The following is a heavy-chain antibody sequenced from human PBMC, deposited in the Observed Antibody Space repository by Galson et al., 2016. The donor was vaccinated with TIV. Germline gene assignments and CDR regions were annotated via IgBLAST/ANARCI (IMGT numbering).Heavy chain of an antibody. Sequence: SVKVSCKASGGTFSNYAISWVRQAPGQGLEWMGRIIPILGIANYAEKIQGRATITADKSTSTAYMELSSLRSDDTAVYYCARGTEVGATAYWYFDLWGGGSLVTGTS. CDR2: IIPILGIA. CDR1: GGTFSNYA. J-gene: IGHJ2*01. CDR3: ARGTEVGATAYWYFDL. D-gene: IGHD1-26*01. V-gene: IGHV1-69*04.